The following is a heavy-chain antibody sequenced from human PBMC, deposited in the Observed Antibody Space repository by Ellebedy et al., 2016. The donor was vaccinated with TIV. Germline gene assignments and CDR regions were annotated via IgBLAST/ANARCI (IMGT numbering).Heavy chain of an antibody. CDR3: ARVSQVRGYYAGLDV. Sequence: MPSETLSLTCTVPGASVNSGSYDWTWIRQTPGRGLDWIGYIYNSRSTNYNPSLKSRVTISGGASENQFSLMLRSVAAADTAVYYGARVSQVRGYYAGLDVWGQGTTVTVSS. V-gene: IGHV4-61*01. J-gene: IGHJ6*02. D-gene: IGHD4/OR15-4a*01. CDR1: GASVNSGSYD. CDR2: IYNSRST.